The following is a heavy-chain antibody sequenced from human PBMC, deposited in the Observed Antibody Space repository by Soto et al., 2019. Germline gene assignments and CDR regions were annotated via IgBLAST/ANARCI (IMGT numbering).Heavy chain of an antibody. CDR3: ATLELGAVS. D-gene: IGHD1-7*01. CDR2: IYHGGST. J-gene: IGHJ5*02. V-gene: IGHV4-4*02. CDR1: GGSITSINW. Sequence: QVQLQESGPGLVRPSETLSLTCAVSGGSITSINWWRWVRQSPEKGLEWIGEIYHGGSTKYVPSLESRLTMSIDKSKNQFSLRLSSVTAADTAVYYCATLELGAVSWGPGILVTVSS.